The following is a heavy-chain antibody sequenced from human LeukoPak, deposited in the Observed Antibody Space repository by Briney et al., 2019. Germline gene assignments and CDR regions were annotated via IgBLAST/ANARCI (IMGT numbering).Heavy chain of an antibody. CDR3: AKDFGSYGPTLDY. J-gene: IGHJ4*02. V-gene: IGHV3-23*01. CDR1: GFTFTNYG. D-gene: IGHD5-18*01. CDR2: INNRGGDT. Sequence: PGGSLRLSCAASGFTFTNYGMSWVRQGPGKGLEWVSSINNRGGDTYYADSVKGRFTISRDNSKNTLYLQMNSLRAEDTAVYYCAKDFGSYGPTLDYWGQGTLVTVSS.